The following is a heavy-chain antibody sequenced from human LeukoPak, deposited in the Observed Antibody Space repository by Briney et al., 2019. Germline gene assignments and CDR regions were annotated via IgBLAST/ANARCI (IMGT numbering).Heavy chain of an antibody. CDR3: ARAPGIAVAGTYYYYYMDV. CDR1: GYTFTSYD. Sequence: GASVKVSCKASGYTFTSYDIKWVRQATGQGLEWMGWMNPNSGNTGYAQKFQGRVTMTRNTSISTAYMELSSLRSEDTAVYYCARAPGIAVAGTYYYYYMDVWGKGTTVTVSS. J-gene: IGHJ6*03. V-gene: IGHV1-8*01. CDR2: MNPNSGNT. D-gene: IGHD6-19*01.